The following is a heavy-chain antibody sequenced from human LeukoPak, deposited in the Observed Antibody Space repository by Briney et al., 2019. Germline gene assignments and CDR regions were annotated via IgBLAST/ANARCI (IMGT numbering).Heavy chain of an antibody. CDR2: IYYSGST. J-gene: IGHJ4*02. D-gene: IGHD3-10*01. CDR3: ARQTVLLWFGELLPFDY. V-gene: IGHV4-39*01. CDR1: GGSISSSSYY. Sequence: SETLSLTCTVSGGSISSSSYYWGWIRQPPGKGLEWIGSIYYSGSTYYNPSLKSRVTISVDTSKNQFSLKLSSVTAADTAVYYCARQTVLLWFGELLPFDYWGQGTLVTVSS.